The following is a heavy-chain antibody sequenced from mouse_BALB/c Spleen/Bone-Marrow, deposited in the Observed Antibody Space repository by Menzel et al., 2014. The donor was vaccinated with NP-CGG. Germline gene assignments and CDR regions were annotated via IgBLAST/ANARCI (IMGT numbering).Heavy chain of an antibody. Sequence: VKLQESGAELVEPGASVKLSCKTSGYTFTSYWIQWVKQRPGQGLGWIGEIFPGTGTTYYNEKFKGKATPTIDTSSSTAYMQLSSLTSEDSAVYFCASRDSSGYVPDYWGQGTTLTVSS. CDR3: ASRDSSGYVPDY. D-gene: IGHD3-2*01. J-gene: IGHJ2*01. CDR1: GYTFTSYW. V-gene: IGHV1S132*01. CDR2: IFPGTGTT.